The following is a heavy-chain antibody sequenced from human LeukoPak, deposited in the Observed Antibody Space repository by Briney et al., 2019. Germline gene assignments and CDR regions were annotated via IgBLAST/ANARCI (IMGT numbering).Heavy chain of an antibody. CDR2: IYHSGST. J-gene: IGHJ6*04. V-gene: IGHV4-39*01. CDR1: GGSISSSSYY. CDR3: ARREWGYAVSV. D-gene: IGHD2-2*01. Sequence: SETLSLTCTVSGGSISSSSYYWGWIRQPPGKGLEWIGTIYHSGSTYYNPSLKSRVTISVDTSKNQFSLKLSSVTAADTAVFYCARREWGYAVSVWGKGTTVTVSS.